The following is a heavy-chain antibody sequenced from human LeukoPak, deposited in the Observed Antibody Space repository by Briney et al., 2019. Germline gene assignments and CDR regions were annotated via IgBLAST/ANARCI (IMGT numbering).Heavy chain of an antibody. D-gene: IGHD1-26*01. J-gene: IGHJ4*02. CDR3: ASDSGSYNAFDY. V-gene: IGHV4-39*07. Sequence: SSETLSLTCTVSGGSISSSVYYWGWIRQPLGKELEWIGNFYYSGSTYYNPSLKSRVTISVDRSKNQFSLKLSSVTAADTAVYYCASDSGSYNAFDYWGQGTLVTVSS. CDR2: FYYSGST. CDR1: GGSISSSVYY.